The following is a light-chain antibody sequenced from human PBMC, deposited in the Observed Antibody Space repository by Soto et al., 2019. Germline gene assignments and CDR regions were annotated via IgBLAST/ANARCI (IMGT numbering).Light chain of an antibody. CDR2: STS. Sequence: QAVVTQEPSLTVSPGGTVTLTCASSTGAVTSGYYPNRFQQKPGQAPRALIYSTSNKHFWTPARFSGSLLGGKAALTLSGVQPEDEAEYYCLLYYGGAYVFGTGTKVTVL. J-gene: IGLJ1*01. CDR1: TGAVTSGYY. CDR3: LLYYGGAYV. V-gene: IGLV7-43*01.